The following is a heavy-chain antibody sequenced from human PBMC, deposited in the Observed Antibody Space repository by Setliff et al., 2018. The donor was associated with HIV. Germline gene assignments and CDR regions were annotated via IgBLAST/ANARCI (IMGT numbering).Heavy chain of an antibody. CDR3: AKDFGYSSGWYLVSGTFDI. Sequence: PGGSLRLSCEASGFTFSGYWMHWVRQAPGKELVWVSRINSDGSSISYADSVKGRFTISRDNSRNTLYLQMNSLRPEDTAVYYCAKDFGYSSGWYLVSGTFDIWGQGTMVTVSS. J-gene: IGHJ3*02. V-gene: IGHV3-74*01. CDR2: INSDGSSI. D-gene: IGHD6-19*01. CDR1: GFTFSGYW.